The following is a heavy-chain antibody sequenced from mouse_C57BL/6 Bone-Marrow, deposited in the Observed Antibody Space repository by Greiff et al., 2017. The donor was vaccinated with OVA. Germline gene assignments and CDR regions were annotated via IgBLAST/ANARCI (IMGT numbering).Heavy chain of an antibody. CDR2: IYPGSGNT. V-gene: IGHV1-76*01. J-gene: IGHJ2*01. Sequence: VQLQQSGAEVVRPGASVKLSCKASGYTFTDHYINWVKQRPGQGLEWIARIYPGSGNTYYNEKFKGKATLTAEKSSNTAYMQLSSLTSEDSAVYFCARDDGYFFEYWGQGTTRTGSS. CDR1: GYTFTDHY. CDR3: ARDDGYFFEY. D-gene: IGHD2-3*01.